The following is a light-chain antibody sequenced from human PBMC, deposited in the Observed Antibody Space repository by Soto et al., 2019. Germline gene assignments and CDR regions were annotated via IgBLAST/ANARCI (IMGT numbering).Light chain of an antibody. CDR1: SSNIGSNT. J-gene: IGLJ3*02. CDR3: AAWDDSLNGWV. CDR2: SNN. Sequence: QAVVTQPPSASETPGQRVTFSCSGGSSNIGSNTISWYQQLPGTAPKLLIYSNNQRPSGVPDRFSGSKSGTSASLAISGLQSEDEADYYCAAWDDSLNGWVFGGGTKLTVL. V-gene: IGLV1-44*01.